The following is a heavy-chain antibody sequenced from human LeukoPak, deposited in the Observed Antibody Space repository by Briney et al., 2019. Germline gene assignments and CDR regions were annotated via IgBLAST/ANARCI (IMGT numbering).Heavy chain of an antibody. CDR3: ARDKVGLLDY. V-gene: IGHV4-59*01. Sequence: SETLSLTCTVSGGSISSYCWSWIRQPPGKGLEWIGYIYYSGSTNYNPSLKSRVTISVETSKNQFSLKLSSVTAADTAVYYCARDKVGLLDYWGQGTLVTVSS. J-gene: IGHJ4*02. CDR1: GGSISSYC. CDR2: IYYSGST.